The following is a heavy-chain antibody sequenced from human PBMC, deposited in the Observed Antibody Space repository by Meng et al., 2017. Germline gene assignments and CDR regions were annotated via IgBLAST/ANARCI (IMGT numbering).Heavy chain of an antibody. V-gene: IGHV4-34*01. J-gene: IGHJ4*02. Sequence: QVQLQEWGEGLLNPSETLSLTCVVSGGSFSDYYWSWIRQPPGKGLEWIGEINHSGSTNYNPSFESRATISVDTSQNNLSLKLSSVTAADSAVYYCARGPTTMAHDFDYWGQGTLVT. CDR1: GGSFSDYY. CDR3: ARGPTTMAHDFDY. CDR2: INHSGST. D-gene: IGHD4-11*01.